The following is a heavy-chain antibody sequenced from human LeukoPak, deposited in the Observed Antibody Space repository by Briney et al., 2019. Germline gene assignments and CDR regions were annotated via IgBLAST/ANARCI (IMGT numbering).Heavy chain of an antibody. V-gene: IGHV3-23*01. J-gene: IGHJ4*02. Sequence: PGGSLRLSCAASGFTFSTYAMGWVRQAPGKGLEWVSAISGSGGSTYYADSVKGRFTISRDNSKNTLYLQMNSLRDEDTAVYYCAKRAQGDYTFDYWGQGTLVTVSS. D-gene: IGHD4-11*01. CDR1: GFTFSTYA. CDR2: ISGSGGST. CDR3: AKRAQGDYTFDY.